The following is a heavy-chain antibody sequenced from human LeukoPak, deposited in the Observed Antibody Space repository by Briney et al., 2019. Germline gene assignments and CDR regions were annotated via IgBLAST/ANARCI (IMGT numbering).Heavy chain of an antibody. D-gene: IGHD3-3*01. V-gene: IGHV1-24*01. CDR1: GYTLTELS. Sequence: ASVKVSCKVSGYTLTELSMHWVRQAPGKRLEWMGGFDPEDGETIYAQKFQGRVTMTEDTSTDTAYMELSSLRSEDTAVYYCATSLRFLEWLLEDWGQGTLVTVSS. CDR2: FDPEDGET. J-gene: IGHJ4*02. CDR3: ATSLRFLEWLLED.